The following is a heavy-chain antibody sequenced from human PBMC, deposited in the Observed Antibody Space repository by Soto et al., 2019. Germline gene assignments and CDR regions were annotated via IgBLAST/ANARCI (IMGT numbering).Heavy chain of an antibody. V-gene: IGHV4-4*02. D-gene: IGHD3-16*02. Sequence: SETLSLTCAVSSGSISSSNWWSWVRQPPGKGLEWIGEIHHSGSTNYNPSLKSRVTISVDKSKNQFSLKLSSVTAADTAVYYCARRGYDYIWGSYRPHHDAFDIWGQGTMVTVSS. CDR3: ARRGYDYIWGSYRPHHDAFDI. J-gene: IGHJ3*02. CDR1: SGSISSSNW. CDR2: IHHSGST.